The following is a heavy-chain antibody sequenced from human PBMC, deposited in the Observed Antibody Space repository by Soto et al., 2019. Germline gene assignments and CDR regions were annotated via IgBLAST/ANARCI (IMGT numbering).Heavy chain of an antibody. D-gene: IGHD3-22*01. CDR2: IWYDGSKK. Sequence: QVQLVESGGGVVQPGRSLRLSCVVSQFTFSDYGMHWICQAPDQGLEWLGTIWYDGSKKIYGDSVRGRFTIFRDNSKNTLYLQMNSLRVEDKAVYYCVRDTYDTSADYWGRGSLVIVSP. CDR3: VRDTYDTSADY. CDR1: QFTFSDYG. J-gene: IGHJ4*02. V-gene: IGHV3-33*01.